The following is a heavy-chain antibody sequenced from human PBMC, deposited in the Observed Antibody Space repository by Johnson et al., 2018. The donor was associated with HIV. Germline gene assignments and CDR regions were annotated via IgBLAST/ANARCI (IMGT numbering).Heavy chain of an antibody. CDR2: ISYDGSKK. CDR3: ARGHCAFDI. CDR1: GFTFSSYA. Sequence: QMLLVESGGGVVQPGRSLRLSCAASGFTFSSYAMHWVRQAPGKGLEWVAVISYDGSKKYYADSVKGRFTISRDNSKNTLYLQMNSLRAEDTAVYYCARGHCAFDIWGQGTMVTVSS. J-gene: IGHJ3*02. V-gene: IGHV3-30-3*01.